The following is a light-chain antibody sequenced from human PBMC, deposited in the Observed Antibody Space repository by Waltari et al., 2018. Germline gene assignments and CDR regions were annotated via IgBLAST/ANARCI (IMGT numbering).Light chain of an antibody. CDR3: QQYDNLPERLT. Sequence: DLQMNQSPSSLSASVGARVIITCQASQDIRNYLKWYQQKLGKAPKLLIHDASNLETGVPSRFSGSGSGTHFTFTISNLQPEDIATYYCQQYDNLPERLTFGGGTKVEIK. V-gene: IGKV1-33*01. CDR1: QDIRNY. CDR2: DAS. J-gene: IGKJ4*01.